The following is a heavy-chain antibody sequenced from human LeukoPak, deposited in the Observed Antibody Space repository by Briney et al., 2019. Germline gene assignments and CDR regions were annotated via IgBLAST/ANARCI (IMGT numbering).Heavy chain of an antibody. CDR1: GYSFTNYW. J-gene: IGHJ4*02. CDR2: IYPGDSET. Sequence: GESLKISCKTSGYSFTNYWIGWLRQMPGRGLEWMGIIYPGDSETTYSPSFQGQVTISADKSVSTAYLQWNSLKASDTAMFYCAASIVRTPHEYYFNYWGQGTLVAVSS. D-gene: IGHD2-8*01. CDR3: AASIVRTPHEYYFNY. V-gene: IGHV5-51*01.